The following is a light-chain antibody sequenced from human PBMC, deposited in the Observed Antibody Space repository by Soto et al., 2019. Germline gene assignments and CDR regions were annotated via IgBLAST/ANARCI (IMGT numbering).Light chain of an antibody. J-gene: IGLJ1*01. V-gene: IGLV2-23*02. CDR1: SSDVGSYNL. CDR2: EVS. CDR3: CSYAGSSTYV. Sequence: QSALTQPASVSGSPGQSITISCTGTSSDVGSYNLVSWYQQHPGKAPKVMIYEVSKRPSGVPNRFSGSKSGNTASLTISGLLAEDEADYYCCSYAGSSTYVFGTGTSSPS.